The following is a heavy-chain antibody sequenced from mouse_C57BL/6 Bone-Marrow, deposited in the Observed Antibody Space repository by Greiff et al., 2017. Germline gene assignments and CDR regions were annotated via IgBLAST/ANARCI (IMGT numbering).Heavy chain of an antibody. CDR2: ISSGSSTT. D-gene: IGHD2-1*01. J-gene: IGHJ1*03. CDR3: ARWSLRGYFDV. Sequence: EVLLVESGGGLVKPGGSLKLSCAASGFTFSDYGMHWVRQAPEQGLEWVAYISSGSSTTYYADKVKGRFTISRDKATNTLYLQLSSLRSEDTAIYYCARWSLRGYFDVWGRGTTVTVSA. CDR1: GFTFSDYG. V-gene: IGHV5-17*01.